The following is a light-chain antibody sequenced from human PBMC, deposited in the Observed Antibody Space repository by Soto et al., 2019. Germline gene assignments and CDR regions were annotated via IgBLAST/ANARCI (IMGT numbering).Light chain of an antibody. V-gene: IGKV4-1*01. Sequence: DFVMTQTPDSLAVSLGERSTINCKSSPSVLSSSNNKNYLAWYQQKPGQPPKLLIYWASIRDSGVPDRFSGSGSGTDFTLTISSLQAEDVAVYYCQQYYSTPYTCGQGTKLEI. CDR1: PSVLSSSNNKNY. CDR3: QQYYSTPYT. J-gene: IGKJ2*01. CDR2: WAS.